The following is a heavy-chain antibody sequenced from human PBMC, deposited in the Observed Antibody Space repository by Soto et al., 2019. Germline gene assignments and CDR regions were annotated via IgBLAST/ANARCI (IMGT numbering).Heavy chain of an antibody. V-gene: IGHV3-9*01. Sequence: GGSLRLSCAASGFTFDDYAMHWVRQAPGKGLEWVSGISWNSGSIGYADSVKGRFTISRDNAKNSLYLQMNSLRAEDTALYYCAKGVDYYDSSGYYAFDIWGQGTMVTVSS. D-gene: IGHD3-22*01. CDR3: AKGVDYYDSSGYYAFDI. CDR2: ISWNSGSI. J-gene: IGHJ3*02. CDR1: GFTFDDYA.